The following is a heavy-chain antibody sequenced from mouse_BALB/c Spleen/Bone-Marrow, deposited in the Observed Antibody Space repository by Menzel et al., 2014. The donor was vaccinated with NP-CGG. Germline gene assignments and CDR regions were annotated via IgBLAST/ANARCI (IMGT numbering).Heavy chain of an antibody. CDR2: IWSDGST. J-gene: IGHJ4*01. V-gene: IGHV2-6-2*01. CDR3: ARSGTDYAMDY. D-gene: IGHD4-1*01. CDR1: GFSLASYG. Sequence: ESGPDLVAPSQSLSLTCTVSGFSLASYGLHWVRQPPGKGLEWLGVIWSDGSTTYNSALKSRLSISKDNSKRQALLKMNSLQTDDTAMYYCARSGTDYAMDYWGQGTSVTVSS.